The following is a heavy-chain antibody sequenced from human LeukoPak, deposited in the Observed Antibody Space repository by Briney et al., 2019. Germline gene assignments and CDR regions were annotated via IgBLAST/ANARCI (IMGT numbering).Heavy chain of an antibody. CDR3: ARLPPPGAYCSSTSCYGRDYYYYGMDV. CDR1: GFSFTSYW. D-gene: IGHD2-2*01. V-gene: IGHV5-51*01. CDR2: IYPGDSDT. Sequence: GESLKISCEGSGFSFTSYWIGWVRQIPGKGLEWMLIIYPGDSDTRYSPSFQGEVTISADKSISTAYLQWSSLKASDTAMYHCARLPPPGAYCSSTSCYGRDYYYYGMDVWGQGTTVTVSS. J-gene: IGHJ6*02.